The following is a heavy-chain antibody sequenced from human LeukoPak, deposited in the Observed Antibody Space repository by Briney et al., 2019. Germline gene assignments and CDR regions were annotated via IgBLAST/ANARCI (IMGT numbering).Heavy chain of an antibody. V-gene: IGHV3-23*01. J-gene: IGHJ4*02. D-gene: IGHD6-13*01. CDR3: ARRSHASPAGYSPFFDS. CDR1: GFPFSSYT. CDR2: ISHSGAT. Sequence: GGSLRLSCAGSGFPFSSYTINWVRQGQGKGMGWASTISHSGATYYADSVKGRFTISRDNSKNTVFLQMNSLRAEDTALYFCARRSHASPAGYSPFFDSWGQGTLVTVSS.